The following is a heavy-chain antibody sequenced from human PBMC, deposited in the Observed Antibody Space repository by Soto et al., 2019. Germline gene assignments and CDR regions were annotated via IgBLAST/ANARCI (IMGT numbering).Heavy chain of an antibody. Sequence: PSETLSLTCTVAGGSISSYYWSWIRQPPGKGLEWIGYIYYSGSTYYNPSLKSRVTISVDRSKNQFSLKLSSVTAADTAVYYCARLAGGPGSYYKGERWFDPWGQGTLVTVSS. CDR1: GGSISSYY. V-gene: IGHV4-59*12. J-gene: IGHJ5*02. D-gene: IGHD3-10*01. CDR2: IYYSGST. CDR3: ARLAGGPGSYYKGERWFDP.